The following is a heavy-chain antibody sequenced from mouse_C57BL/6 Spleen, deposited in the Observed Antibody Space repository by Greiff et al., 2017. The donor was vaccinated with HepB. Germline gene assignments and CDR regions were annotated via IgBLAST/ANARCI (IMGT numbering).Heavy chain of an antibody. J-gene: IGHJ3*01. D-gene: IGHD2-5*01. Sequence: EVMLVESGGGLVKPGGSLKLSCAASGFTFSDYGMHWVRQAPEKGLEWVAYISSGSSPIYYADTVKGRCTISRDNAKNTLFLQMTSLRSEDTAMYYCARVYYSNYEFAYWGQGTLVTVSA. V-gene: IGHV5-17*01. CDR3: ARVYYSNYEFAY. CDR2: ISSGSSPI. CDR1: GFTFSDYG.